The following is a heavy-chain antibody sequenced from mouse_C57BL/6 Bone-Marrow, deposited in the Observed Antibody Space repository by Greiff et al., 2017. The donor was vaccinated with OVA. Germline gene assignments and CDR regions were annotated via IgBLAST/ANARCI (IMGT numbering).Heavy chain of an antibody. CDR1: GFTFSDYY. J-gene: IGHJ1*03. D-gene: IGHD1-1*01. V-gene: IGHV5-12*01. CDR3: ARHYWYWYFDV. CDR2: LSTGGGST. Sequence: EVMLVESGGGLVQPGGSLKLSCAASGFTFSDYYMYWVRQTPEKRLEWVAYLSTGGGSTYYTDTVKGRFTISRDNAKNTLYLQMIRLKSEDTAMYYCARHYWYWYFDVWGTGTTVTVSS.